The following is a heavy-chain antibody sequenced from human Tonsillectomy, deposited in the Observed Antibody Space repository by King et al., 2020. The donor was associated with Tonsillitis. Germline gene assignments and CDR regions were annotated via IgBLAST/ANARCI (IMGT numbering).Heavy chain of an antibody. J-gene: IGHJ4*02. CDR3: AGGGGEISRRAFDY. D-gene: IGHD3-10*01. V-gene: IGHV3-64*01. CDR1: GFTFSSYA. CDR2: IRSNGGST. Sequence: EQLVQSGGGLVQPGGSLRLSCAASGFTFSSYAMHWVRQAPGKGLEYVSAIRSNGGSTYYANSVKGRFTISRDNSKNPLYLQMGSLRAEDMAVYYCAGGGGEISRRAFDYWGQGTLVTVSS.